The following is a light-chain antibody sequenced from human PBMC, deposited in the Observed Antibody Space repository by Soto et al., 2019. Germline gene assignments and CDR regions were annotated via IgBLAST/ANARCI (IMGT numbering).Light chain of an antibody. J-gene: IGLJ1*01. Sequence: QSALTQPASVSGSPGQSITISCTGTSSDVGSSNLVSWYQQHPAKAPKVVLYEGSQRPSGVSNRFSGSKSGNTASLTISGLQAEDEGDYYCCAFAGSSTYVFGTGTKVTVL. V-gene: IGLV2-23*01. CDR2: EGS. CDR3: CAFAGSSTYV. CDR1: SSDVGSSNL.